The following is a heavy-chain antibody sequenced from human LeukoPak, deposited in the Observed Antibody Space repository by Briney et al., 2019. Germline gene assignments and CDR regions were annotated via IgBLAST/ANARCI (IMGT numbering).Heavy chain of an antibody. Sequence: GGSLRLSCVASGFTFSSYAMTWVRQAPGKGLVWVSHINSDGSITSYADSVKGRFTISRDNAKNTLYLQMNSLRAEDTAVYYCARDAVDTANAVWGQGTTVTVSS. CDR3: ARDAVDTANAV. J-gene: IGHJ6*02. CDR1: GFTFSSYA. D-gene: IGHD5-18*01. V-gene: IGHV3-74*01. CDR2: INSDGSIT.